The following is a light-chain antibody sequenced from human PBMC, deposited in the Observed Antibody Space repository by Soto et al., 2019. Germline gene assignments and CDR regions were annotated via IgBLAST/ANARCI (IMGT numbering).Light chain of an antibody. CDR2: KAS. CDR1: QSISSW. V-gene: IGKV1-5*03. J-gene: IGKJ1*01. CDR3: KQYNSYLWT. Sequence: DIPMTQSPSTLSASVGDRVTITCRASQSISSWLAWYQQKPGKAPKLLIYKASSLESGVPSRFSGSGSGTEFTLTISSLQPDDFATYYCKQYNSYLWTFGQGTKVEIK.